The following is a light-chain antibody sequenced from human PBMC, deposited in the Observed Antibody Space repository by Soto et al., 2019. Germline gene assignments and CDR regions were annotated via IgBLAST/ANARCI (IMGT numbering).Light chain of an antibody. Sequence: IQMTQSPSSLSASVGDRVTITCRASENINKYLNWYQHKPGRAPRLLIYAAANLQGGVPSRFSGSGSGTDFTLTISSLQPEDFATYYCQQSHSTLSVTFGGGTKVEI. V-gene: IGKV1-39*01. CDR1: ENINKY. J-gene: IGKJ4*01. CDR3: QQSHSTLSVT. CDR2: AAA.